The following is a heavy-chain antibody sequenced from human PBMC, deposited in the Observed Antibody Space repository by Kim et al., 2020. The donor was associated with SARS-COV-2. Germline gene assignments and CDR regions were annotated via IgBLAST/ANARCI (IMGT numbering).Heavy chain of an antibody. V-gene: IGHV3-30*18. D-gene: IGHD1-26*01. Sequence: GGSLRLSCAASGFTFSSYGMHWVRQAPGKGLEWVAVISYDGSNKYYADSVKGRFTISRDNSKNTLYLQMNSLRAEDTAVYYCAKRGIGGSITFDIWGQGTMVTVSS. CDR1: GFTFSSYG. J-gene: IGHJ3*02. CDR2: ISYDGSNK. CDR3: AKRGIGGSITFDI.